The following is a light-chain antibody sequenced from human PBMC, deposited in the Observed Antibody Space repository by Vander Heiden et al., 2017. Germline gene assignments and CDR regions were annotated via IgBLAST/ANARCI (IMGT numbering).Light chain of an antibody. V-gene: IGKV3-15*01. CDR2: GAS. CDR3: QQNNKWPPPT. Sequence: EIVMTQSPATLSVSPGERATLSCRASQSVSSDLAWYKQKPGQAPRLLIYGASTRATGISARFSGSGYGTEFTLTISSRQSEDFAIYYCQQNNKWPPPTFGGGTKLEIK. J-gene: IGKJ4*01. CDR1: QSVSSD.